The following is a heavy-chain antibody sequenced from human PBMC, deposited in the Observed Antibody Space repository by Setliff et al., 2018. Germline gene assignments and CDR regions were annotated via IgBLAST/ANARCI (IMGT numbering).Heavy chain of an antibody. CDR1: GVSISDYF. V-gene: IGHV4-4*07. CDR2: IYVGRST. Sequence: PSETLSLTCSVSGVSISDYFWSWIRQPAGKGLEWIGRIYVGRSTDYNPSLRSRVSMSEDTYKNQFSLKLTSVTAADTAVYYCARESREIVGDGYFLDYWGQGALVTVSS. CDR3: ARESREIVGDGYFLDY. D-gene: IGHD1-26*01. J-gene: IGHJ4*02.